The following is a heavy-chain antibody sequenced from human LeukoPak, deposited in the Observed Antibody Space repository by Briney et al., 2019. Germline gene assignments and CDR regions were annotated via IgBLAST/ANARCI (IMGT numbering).Heavy chain of an antibody. CDR3: ARAYYYMDV. V-gene: IGHV4-34*01. Sequence: SETLSLTCAVYGGSFSGYYWSWIRQPPGKGLEWIGEINHSGSTNYNPSLKSRVTISVDTSKNQFSLKLSSVTAADTAVYYCARAYYYMDVWGKGTTVTVSS. CDR1: GGSFSGYY. J-gene: IGHJ6*03. CDR2: INHSGST.